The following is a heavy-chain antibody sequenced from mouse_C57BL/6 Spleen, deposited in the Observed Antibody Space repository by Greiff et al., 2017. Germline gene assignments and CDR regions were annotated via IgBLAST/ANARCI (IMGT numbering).Heavy chain of an antibody. D-gene: IGHD2-2*01. J-gene: IGHJ4*01. CDR1: GFTFSDYY. Sequence: EVKVVESEGGLVQPGSSMKLSCTASGFTFSDYYMAWVRQVPEKGLEWVANINYDGSSTYYLDSLKSRFIISRDNAKNILYLQMSSLKSEDTATYYCARDRGLPYAMDYWGQGTSVTVSS. CDR3: ARDRGLPYAMDY. CDR2: INYDGSST. V-gene: IGHV5-16*01.